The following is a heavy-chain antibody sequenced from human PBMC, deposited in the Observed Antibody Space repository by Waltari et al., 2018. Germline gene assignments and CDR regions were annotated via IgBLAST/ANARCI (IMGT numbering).Heavy chain of an antibody. Sequence: QVQLVQSGAEVKKPGASVKVSCKASGYTFTGYYMHWVRQAPGQGLEWMGWINPNSGGTNYAQKFQGRVTMTRDTSISTAYMELSRLRSDDTAVYYCARFRYIVVVPAAIAGWFDPWGQGTLVTVSS. V-gene: IGHV1-2*02. D-gene: IGHD2-2*01. CDR2: INPNSGGT. CDR1: GYTFTGYY. J-gene: IGHJ5*02. CDR3: ARFRYIVVVPAAIAGWFDP.